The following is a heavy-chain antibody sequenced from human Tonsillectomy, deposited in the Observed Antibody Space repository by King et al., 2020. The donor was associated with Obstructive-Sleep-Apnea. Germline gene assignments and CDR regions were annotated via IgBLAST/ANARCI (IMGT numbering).Heavy chain of an antibody. CDR2: IYHRGST. Sequence: VQLQESGPGLVKPSGTLSLTCAVSGDSISTSNWWSWVRQTPGTGLEWIGEIYHRGSTNYNPSLKSRVTISVDKSKNQFSLKLTSVTGADTAVYYCAGAGLATGMWGMGGWGPGTTVIVYS. CDR1: GDSISTSNW. J-gene: IGHJ6*02. V-gene: IGHV4-4*02. CDR3: AGAGLATGMWGMGG. D-gene: IGHD5-12*01.